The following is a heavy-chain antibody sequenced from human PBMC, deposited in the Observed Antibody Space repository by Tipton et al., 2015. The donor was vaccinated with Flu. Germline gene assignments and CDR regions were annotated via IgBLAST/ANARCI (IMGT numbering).Heavy chain of an antibody. D-gene: IGHD4-17*01. CDR1: GGPISSGGDY. Sequence: TLSLTCTVSGGPISSGGDYWSRIRQHPGKGLEWIGHIYYIGSTNYNPSLKSRVTISVDTSKNQFSLKLSSVTAADTAVYYCARMEWTVTTPRYFDLWGRGTLVTVSS. V-gene: IGHV4-31*03. J-gene: IGHJ2*01. CDR2: IYYIGST. CDR3: ARMEWTVTTPRYFDL.